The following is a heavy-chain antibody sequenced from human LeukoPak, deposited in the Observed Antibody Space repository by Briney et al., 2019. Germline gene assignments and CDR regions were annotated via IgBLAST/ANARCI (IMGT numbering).Heavy chain of an antibody. Sequence: GGSLRLSCAASGFTFGDYAMHWVRQAPGKGLEWVSGISWNSGSIGYADSVKGRFTISRDNAKNSLYLQMNSLRAEDTALYYCAKSLRYFDWSKHGSDYWGQGTLVTVSS. CDR3: AKSLRYFDWSKHGSDY. D-gene: IGHD3-9*01. CDR2: ISWNSGSI. CDR1: GFTFGDYA. V-gene: IGHV3-9*01. J-gene: IGHJ4*02.